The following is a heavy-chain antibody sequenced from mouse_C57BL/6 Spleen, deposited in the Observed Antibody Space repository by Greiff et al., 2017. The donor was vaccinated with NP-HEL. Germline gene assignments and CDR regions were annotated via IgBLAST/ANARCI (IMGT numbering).Heavy chain of an antibody. Sequence: EVKVVESGGGLVKPGGSLKLSCAASGFTFSSYAMSWVRQTPEKRLEWVATISDGGSYTYYPDNVKGRFTISRDNAKNNLYLQMSHLKSEDTAMYYCARDRHYYGSSYFDYWGQGTTLTVSS. J-gene: IGHJ2*01. D-gene: IGHD1-1*01. CDR3: ARDRHYYGSSYFDY. CDR2: ISDGGSYT. CDR1: GFTFSSYA. V-gene: IGHV5-4*01.